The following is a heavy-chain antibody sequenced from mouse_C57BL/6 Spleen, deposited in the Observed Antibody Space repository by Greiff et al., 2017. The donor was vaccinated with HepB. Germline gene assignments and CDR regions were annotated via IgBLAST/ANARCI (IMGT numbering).Heavy chain of an antibody. V-gene: IGHV5-6*01. CDR2: ISSGGSYT. D-gene: IGHD2-1*01. J-gene: IGHJ4*01. CDR1: GFTFSSYG. Sequence: EVQVVESGGDLVKPGGSLKLSCAASGFTFSSYGMSWVRQTPDKRLEWVATISSGGSYTYYPDSVKGRFTISRDNAKNTLYLQMSSLKSEDTAMYYCARQGNPLAMDYWGQGTSVTVSS. CDR3: ARQGNPLAMDY.